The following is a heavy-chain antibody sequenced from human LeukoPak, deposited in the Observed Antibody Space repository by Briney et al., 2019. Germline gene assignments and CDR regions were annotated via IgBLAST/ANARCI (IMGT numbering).Heavy chain of an antibody. V-gene: IGHV4-34*01. Sequence: PSETLSLTCAVYGGSFSGYYWSWIRQPPGKGLEWIGEINHSGSTNYNPSLKSRVTISVDTSKNQFSLKLSSVTAAATAVYYCARGQQWGIYYFDYWGQGTLVTVSS. D-gene: IGHD1-26*01. CDR3: ARGQQWGIYYFDY. J-gene: IGHJ4*02. CDR2: INHSGST. CDR1: GGSFSGYY.